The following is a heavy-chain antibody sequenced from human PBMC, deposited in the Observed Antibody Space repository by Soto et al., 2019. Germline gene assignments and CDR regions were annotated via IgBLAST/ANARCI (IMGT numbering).Heavy chain of an antibody. CDR2: IDPSDSYT. CDR1: GYSFTSYW. J-gene: IGHJ6*04. D-gene: IGHD3-3*01. CDR3: ASDTIFGVVTDISGGSDV. Sequence: PGESLKISCKGSGYSFTSYWISWVRQMPGKGLEWMGRIDPSDSYTNYSPSFQGHVTISADESISTAYLQWSSLKASDTAMYYCASDTIFGVVTDISGGSDVWGKGTTVTVSS. V-gene: IGHV5-10-1*01.